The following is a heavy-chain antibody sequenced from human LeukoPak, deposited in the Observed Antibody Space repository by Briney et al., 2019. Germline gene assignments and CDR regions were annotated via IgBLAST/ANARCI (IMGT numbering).Heavy chain of an antibody. Sequence: GGSLRLSCAASGFTFSDYYMSWIRQAPGKVLEWVSYISSSGSTIYYADSVKGRFTISRDNAKNSLYLQMNSLRAEDTAVYYCAKTAGERLYHTDYWGQGTLVTVSS. D-gene: IGHD3-16*01. CDR3: AKTAGERLYHTDY. CDR2: ISSSGSTI. CDR1: GFTFSDYY. V-gene: IGHV3-11*04. J-gene: IGHJ4*02.